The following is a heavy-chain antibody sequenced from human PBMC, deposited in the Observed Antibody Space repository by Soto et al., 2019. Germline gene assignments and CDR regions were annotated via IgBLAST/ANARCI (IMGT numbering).Heavy chain of an antibody. CDR1: GFSLDTSGVA. CDR2: VYWDDDK. V-gene: IGHV2-5*02. J-gene: IGHJ5*02. Sequence: QITLKESGPTLVKPAQTLTLTCTFSGFSLDTSGVAVGWLRQHPGKALEWLALVYWDDDKRYSPSLKSRLTITKDTSKTQGVLTMTNMDPVDTATYYCAHRPINFMASWFDHGGQGILVNVYS. CDR3: AHRPINFMASWFDH. D-gene: IGHD5-12*01.